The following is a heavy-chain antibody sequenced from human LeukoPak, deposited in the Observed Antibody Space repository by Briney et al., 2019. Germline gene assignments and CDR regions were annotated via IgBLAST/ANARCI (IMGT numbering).Heavy chain of an antibody. CDR1: GFTLSNNS. V-gene: IGHV3-21*01. Sequence: GGSLRLSCAVSGFTLSNNSMNWVRQAPGKGLEWVSLIRGSSHFVSYADSVKGRFTISRDIAEKSLFLQMNSLRPEDTAVYYCTADGANSDQWGQGTLVTVSS. CDR3: TADGANSDQ. CDR2: IRGSSHFV. D-gene: IGHD3-10*01. J-gene: IGHJ5*02.